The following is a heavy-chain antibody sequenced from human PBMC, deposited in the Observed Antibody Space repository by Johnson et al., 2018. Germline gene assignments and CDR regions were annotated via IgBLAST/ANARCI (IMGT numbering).Heavy chain of an antibody. J-gene: IGHJ3*02. D-gene: IGHD3-22*01. Sequence: VQLQESGGGLVQPGGSLRLSCAASGFTFSSYWMHWVRQAPGKVLVWVSRINSDGSSTSYADSVKGRFTISRDNAKNTLYLQMNSPRAEDTAVYNCASRPGRGYYERSGYYNIWGQVTMVTVSS. CDR1: GFTFSSYW. V-gene: IGHV3-74*01. CDR2: INSDGSST. CDR3: ASRPGRGYYERSGYYNI.